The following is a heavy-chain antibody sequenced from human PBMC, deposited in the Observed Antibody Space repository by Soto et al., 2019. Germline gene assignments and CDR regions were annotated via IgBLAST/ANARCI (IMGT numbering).Heavy chain of an antibody. CDR1: GFTFSSYG. CDR3: AKADSPTCSGGSCYSPRHFPAEYFQH. V-gene: IGHV3-30*18. CDR2: ISYDGSNK. D-gene: IGHD2-15*01. Sequence: GGSLRLSCAASGFTFSSYGMHWVRQAPGKGLEWVAVISYDGSNKYYADSVKGRFTISRDNSKNTLYLQMNSLRAEDTAVYYCAKADSPTCSGGSCYSPRHFPAEYFQHWGQGTLVTSPQ. J-gene: IGHJ1*01.